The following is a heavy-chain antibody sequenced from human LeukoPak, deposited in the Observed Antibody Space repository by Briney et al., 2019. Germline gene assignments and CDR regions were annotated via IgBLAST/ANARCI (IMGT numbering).Heavy chain of an antibody. CDR2: ISRSGSTI. CDR3: ARDGCVVRGVIIRGDYFDY. J-gene: IGHJ4*02. V-gene: IGHV3-48*03. D-gene: IGHD3-10*01. CDR1: GFTFSSYE. Sequence: GGSLRLSCAASGFTFSSYEMNWVRQAPGKGLEWVSYISRSGSTIYYADSVKGRFTISRDNAKNSLYLQMNSLRAEDTAVYYCARDGCVVRGVIIRGDYFDYWGQGTLVTVSS.